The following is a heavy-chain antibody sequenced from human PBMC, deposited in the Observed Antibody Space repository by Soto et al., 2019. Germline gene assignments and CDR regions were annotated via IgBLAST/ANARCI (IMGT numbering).Heavy chain of an antibody. CDR2: IDPSDSYT. D-gene: IGHD6-13*01. J-gene: IGHJ3*02. V-gene: IGHV5-10-1*01. Sequence: GESLKISCKGSGYSFTSYWISWVRQMPGKGLEWMGRIDPSDSYTNYSPSFQGHVTISADKSISTAYLQWSSLKASDTAMYYCARGRGIAAADDAFDIWGQGTMVTVS. CDR1: GYSFTSYW. CDR3: ARGRGIAAADDAFDI.